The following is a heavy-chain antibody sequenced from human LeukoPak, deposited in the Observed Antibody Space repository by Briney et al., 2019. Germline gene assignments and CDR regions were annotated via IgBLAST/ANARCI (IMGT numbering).Heavy chain of an antibody. CDR2: FDPEDGET. CDR3: ATLYYDFWSGSY. CDR1: GYTLIELS. D-gene: IGHD3-3*01. V-gene: IGHV1-24*01. Sequence: AASVKVSCKVSGYTLIELSMHWVRQAPGKGLEWMGGFDPEDGETIYAQKFQGRVTMTEDTSTDTAYMELSSLRSEDTAVYYCATLYYDFWSGSYWGQGTLVTVSS. J-gene: IGHJ4*02.